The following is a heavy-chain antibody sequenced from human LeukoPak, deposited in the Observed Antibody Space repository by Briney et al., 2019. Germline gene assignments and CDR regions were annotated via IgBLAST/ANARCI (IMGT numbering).Heavy chain of an antibody. Sequence: PGGSLRLSCAASGFTFSSYGMHWVRQAPGKGLEWVAFIRYDGSNKYYADSVKGRFTISRDNSKNTLYLQMNSLRAEDTAVYYCAKTKTSDIVVVPAAITGGFDYWGQGTLVAVSS. CDR2: IRYDGSNK. D-gene: IGHD2-2*02. CDR3: AKTKTSDIVVVPAAITGGFDY. J-gene: IGHJ4*02. CDR1: GFTFSSYG. V-gene: IGHV3-30*02.